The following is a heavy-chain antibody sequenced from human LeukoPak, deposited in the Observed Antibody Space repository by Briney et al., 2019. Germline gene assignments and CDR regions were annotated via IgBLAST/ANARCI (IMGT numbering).Heavy chain of an antibody. CDR1: GGSISSSSYY. CDR3: ARRHYYDSSGYYYY. V-gene: IGHV4-39*01. J-gene: IGHJ4*02. Sequence: SETLSLTCTVSGGSISSSSYYWGWIRQPPGKGLEWIGSIYYSGSTYYNPSLKSRVTISVDTSKNQFSLMLSSVTAADTAVYYCARRHYYDSSGYYYYWGQGTLVTVSS. D-gene: IGHD3-22*01. CDR2: IYYSGST.